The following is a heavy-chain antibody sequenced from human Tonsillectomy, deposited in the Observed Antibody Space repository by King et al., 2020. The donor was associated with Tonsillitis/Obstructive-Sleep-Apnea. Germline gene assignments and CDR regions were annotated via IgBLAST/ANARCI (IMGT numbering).Heavy chain of an antibody. Sequence: VQLVESGAEVKKPGESLKISCKGSGYSFTSYWIGWVRQMPGKGLEWMGIIYPGDSDTRYSPSFQGQVTISADKSISTAYLQWSSLKASDTAMYYCARRSYCGGDCQYYFDYWGQGTLVTVSS. J-gene: IGHJ4*02. V-gene: IGHV5-51*01. D-gene: IGHD2-21*01. CDR3: ARRSYCGGDCQYYFDY. CDR1: GYSFTSYW. CDR2: IYPGDSDT.